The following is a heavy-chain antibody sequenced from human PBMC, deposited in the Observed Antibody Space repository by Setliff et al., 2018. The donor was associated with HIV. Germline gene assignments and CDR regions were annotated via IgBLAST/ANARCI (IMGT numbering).Heavy chain of an antibody. V-gene: IGHV1-3*01. CDR2: INAGIGNT. CDR1: GYTFTSYA. CDR3: ATRSYDSGSPFDY. J-gene: IGHJ4*02. Sequence: ASVKVSCKASGYTFTSYAMHWVRQAPGQRLEWMGWINAGIGNTKYSQKFQGRVTITRDTFASTAHMELSSLRSEDPAVYYCATRSYDSGSPFDYWGQGTLVTVSS. D-gene: IGHD3-10*01.